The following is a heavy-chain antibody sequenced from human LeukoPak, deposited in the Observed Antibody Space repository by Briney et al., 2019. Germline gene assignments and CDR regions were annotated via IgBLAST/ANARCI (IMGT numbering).Heavy chain of an antibody. D-gene: IGHD6-19*01. CDR3: ARTRAVAGTIGWFDP. CDR2: ISSSSSYI. J-gene: IGHJ5*02. Sequence: GGSLRLSCAASGFTFSSYSMNWVRQAPGKGLEWVSSISSSSSYIHYADSVKGRFTISRDNAKNSLYLQMNSLRAEDTAVYYCARTRAVAGTIGWFDPWGQGTLVTVSS. CDR1: GFTFSSYS. V-gene: IGHV3-21*01.